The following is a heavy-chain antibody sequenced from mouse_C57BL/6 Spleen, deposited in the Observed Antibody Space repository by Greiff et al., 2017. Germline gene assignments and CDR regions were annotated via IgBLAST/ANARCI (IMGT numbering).Heavy chain of an antibody. J-gene: IGHJ1*03. Sequence: QVQLKESGAELVKPGASVKLSCKASGYTFTEYTIHWVKQRSGQGLEWIGWFYPGSGSIKYNEKFKDKATLTADKSSSTVYMELSRLTSEDSAVYFCARHGAYYYGSSPWYFDVWGTGTTVTVSS. CDR1: GYTFTEYT. D-gene: IGHD1-1*01. CDR3: ARHGAYYYGSSPWYFDV. CDR2: FYPGSGSI. V-gene: IGHV1-62-2*01.